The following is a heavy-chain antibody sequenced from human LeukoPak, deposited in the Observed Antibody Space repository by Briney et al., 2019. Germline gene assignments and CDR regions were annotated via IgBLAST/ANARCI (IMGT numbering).Heavy chain of an antibody. V-gene: IGHV4-34*01. Sequence: PSETLSLTCAVYGGSFSGYYWSWIRQPPGKGLEWIGEINHSGSTNYNPSLKSRVTISVDTSKNQFSLKLGSVTAADTAVYYCARDRDYGGNSDYWGQGTLVTVSS. CDR1: GGSFSGYY. J-gene: IGHJ4*02. CDR2: INHSGST. CDR3: ARDRDYGGNSDY. D-gene: IGHD4-23*01.